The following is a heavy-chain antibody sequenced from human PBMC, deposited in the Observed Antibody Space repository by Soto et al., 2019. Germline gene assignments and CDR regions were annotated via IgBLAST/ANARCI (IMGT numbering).Heavy chain of an antibody. CDR3: ARCIAAGFEP. CDR1: GDSISSCVYS. D-gene: IGHD6-13*01. V-gene: IGHV4-30-2*01. CDR2: INHSGST. J-gene: IGHJ5*02. Sequence: HSGSLSFACAASGDSISSCVYSWSWSRQPPGKGLEWSGEINHSGSTNYNPSLKSRVTISVDTSKNQFSLKLSSVTAAYTAVYYCARCIAAGFEPWGQGTLVTVSS.